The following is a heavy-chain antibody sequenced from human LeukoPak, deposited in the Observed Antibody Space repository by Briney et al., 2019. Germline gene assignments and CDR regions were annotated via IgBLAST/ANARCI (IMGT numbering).Heavy chain of an antibody. Sequence: PSETLSLTCAVSGGSISSYYWSWIRQPPGKGLEWIGYIYYTGNTNFNPSLKSRVTISVHTSKNQFSLKLKSVTAADTAVYYCARQYSSMHWYFDLWGRGTLVTVSS. CDR2: IYYTGNT. CDR3: ARQYSSMHWYFDL. V-gene: IGHV4-59*08. CDR1: GGSISSYY. J-gene: IGHJ2*01. D-gene: IGHD6-19*01.